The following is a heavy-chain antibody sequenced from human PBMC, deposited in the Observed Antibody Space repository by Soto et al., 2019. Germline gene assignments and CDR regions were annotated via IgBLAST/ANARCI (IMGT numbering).Heavy chain of an antibody. V-gene: IGHV1-18*01. CDR2: ITPNTGDT. Sequence: QVQLLQSGAEVKKPGASVKVSCKASGYTFDTYGISWVRQAPGQGLEWMGWITPNTGDTNYAQKIQGRVTLTTDTSTTTAYLEVRSLRSDDTAVYYCARMATCSDGFCYSRPLDSWGQGTLVTVSS. D-gene: IGHD2-21*02. CDR1: GYTFDTYG. CDR3: ARMATCSDGFCYSRPLDS. J-gene: IGHJ4*02.